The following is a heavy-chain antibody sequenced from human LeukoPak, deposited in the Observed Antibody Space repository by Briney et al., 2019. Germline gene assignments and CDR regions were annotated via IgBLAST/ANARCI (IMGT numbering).Heavy chain of an antibody. Sequence: QPGGSLRLSCAASGFTFSSYWMSWVRQAPGKGLEWVANIKQDGSEKYYVDSVKGRFTISRDNAKNSLYLQMNSLRAEDTAVYHCARLRVVVDAYYYYYYYMDVWGKGTTVTVSS. V-gene: IGHV3-7*01. CDR2: IKQDGSEK. CDR1: GFTFSSYW. J-gene: IGHJ6*03. CDR3: ARLRVVVDAYYYYYYYMDV. D-gene: IGHD2-15*01.